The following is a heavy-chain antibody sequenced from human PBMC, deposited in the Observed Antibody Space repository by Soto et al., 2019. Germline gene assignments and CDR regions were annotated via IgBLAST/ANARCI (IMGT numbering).Heavy chain of an antibody. D-gene: IGHD1-1*01. J-gene: IGHJ4*02. CDR2: ISAHNGNT. CDR1: GYTFTTYG. V-gene: IGHV1-18*01. CDR3: ARGRYGDY. Sequence: QVHLVQSGAEVRKPGASVKVSCKGSGYTFTTYGITWVRQAPGQGLEWMGWISAHNGNTNYAQKLQGRVTVTRDTSTSTAYMELRNLRADDTAVYYCARGRYGDYGGQGALVTVSS.